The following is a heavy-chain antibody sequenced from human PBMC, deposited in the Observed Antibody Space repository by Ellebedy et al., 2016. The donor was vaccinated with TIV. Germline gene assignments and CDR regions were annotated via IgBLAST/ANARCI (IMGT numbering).Heavy chain of an antibody. CDR1: GGTISTYY. D-gene: IGHD2-2*01. CDR3: GRGAVVPAAMRYFDH. Sequence: MPSETLSLTCTVSGGTISTYYWNWIRQPPGQGLAWIGHVYYSGSTSYNPSLKSRVTISVDTSKKQFSLKLNSVTAADTAVYYCGRGAVVPAAMRYFDHWGRGTLVTVSS. J-gene: IGHJ2*01. V-gene: IGHV4-59*08. CDR2: VYYSGST.